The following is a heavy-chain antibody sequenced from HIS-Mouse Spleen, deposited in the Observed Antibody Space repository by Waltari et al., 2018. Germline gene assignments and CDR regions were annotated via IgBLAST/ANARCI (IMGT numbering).Heavy chain of an antibody. D-gene: IGHD6-13*01. V-gene: IGHV4-39*07. J-gene: IGHJ2*01. Sequence: QLQLPESGPGLVKPSETLSLTCTVSGGSISSSRYYRGWIRQPPGKGLEWMGSIYYSGSTYYNPSLKSRVTISLDTSKNQFSLKLSSVTAADTAVYYCAREIPYSSSWYDWYFDLWGRGTLVTVSS. CDR3: AREIPYSSSWYDWYFDL. CDR1: GGSISSSRYY. CDR2: IYYSGST.